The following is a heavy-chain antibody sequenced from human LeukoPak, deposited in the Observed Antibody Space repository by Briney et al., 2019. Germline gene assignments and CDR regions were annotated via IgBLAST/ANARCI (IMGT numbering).Heavy chain of an antibody. CDR3: ARDSYVLLWFGDLSGTYYMDV. D-gene: IGHD3-10*01. CDR2: INTNTGNP. Sequence: ASVKVSCKASGYTFTSYYMHWVRQAPGQGLEWMGWINTNTGNPTYAQGFTGRFVFSLDTSVSTAYLQISSLKAEDTAVYYCARDSYVLLWFGDLSGTYYMDVWGKGTTVTVSS. J-gene: IGHJ6*03. CDR1: GYTFTSYY. V-gene: IGHV7-4-1*02.